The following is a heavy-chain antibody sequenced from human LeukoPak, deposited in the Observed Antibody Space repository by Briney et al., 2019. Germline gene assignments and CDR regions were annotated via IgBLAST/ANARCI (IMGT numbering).Heavy chain of an antibody. CDR3: AKGSRPPRLVSGFDP. J-gene: IGHJ5*02. Sequence: GGSLRLSCAASGFGFSNFWMSWVRQAPGKGLEWVSAISGSGGSTYYADSVKGRFTISRDNSKNTLYLQMNSLRAEDTAVYYCAKGSRPPRLVSGFDPWGQGTLVTVSS. D-gene: IGHD6-25*01. CDR2: ISGSGGST. CDR1: GFGFSNFW. V-gene: IGHV3-23*01.